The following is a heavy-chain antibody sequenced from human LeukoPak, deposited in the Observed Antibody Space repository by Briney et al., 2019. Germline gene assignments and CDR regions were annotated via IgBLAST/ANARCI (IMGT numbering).Heavy chain of an antibody. J-gene: IGHJ4*02. CDR1: GFTFSSHA. D-gene: IGHD1-26*01. CDR3: ASSLFSIVGATDDY. Sequence: PGGSLRLSCAASGFTFSSHAMSWVRQAPGKGLEWVSAISGSGGSTYYADSVKGRFTISRDNSKNTLYLQMNSLRAEDTAVYYCASSLFSIVGATDDYWGQGTLVTVSS. V-gene: IGHV3-23*01. CDR2: ISGSGGST.